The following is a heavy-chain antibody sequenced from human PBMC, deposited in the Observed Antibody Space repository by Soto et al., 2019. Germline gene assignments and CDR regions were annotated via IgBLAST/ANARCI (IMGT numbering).Heavy chain of an antibody. Sequence: PSETLSLTCTVADGSISSYYWGWIRQPPGKGLEWIGSIYYSGSTYYNPSLKSRVTISVDTSKNQFSLKLSSVTAADTAVYYCARQFDDPYYFDYWGQGTLVTVSS. CDR2: IYYSGST. J-gene: IGHJ4*02. V-gene: IGHV4-39*01. CDR1: DGSISSYY. CDR3: ARQFDDPYYFDY. D-gene: IGHD1-1*01.